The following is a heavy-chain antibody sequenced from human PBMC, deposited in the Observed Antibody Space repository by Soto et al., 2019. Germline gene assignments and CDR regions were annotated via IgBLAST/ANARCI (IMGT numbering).Heavy chain of an antibody. CDR3: ARATITTRGAGWFDP. CDR1: GYSITSGYY. V-gene: IGHV4-38-2*01. D-gene: IGHD4-4*01. J-gene: IGHJ5*02. Sequence: SETLSLTCAVSGYSITSGYYWVWIRQSPGKGLEWIGSISHTGSRTYYNPSLESRVTISVDTSRNQFSLKLTSVTAAGTAVYSCARATITTRGAGWFDPWGQGTLVTVSS. CDR2: ISHTGSRT.